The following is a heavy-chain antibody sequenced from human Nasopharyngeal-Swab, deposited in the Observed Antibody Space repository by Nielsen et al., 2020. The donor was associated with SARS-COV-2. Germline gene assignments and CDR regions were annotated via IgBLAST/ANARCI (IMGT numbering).Heavy chain of an antibody. Sequence: ASVKVSCKASGDTFTSYGFGWVRQAPGQGLEWMGWISANNGDTDYAQKFRDRITMTTDTSTTTVHMELRGLKSDDTAVYYCARCITNTWSKGWFDFWGHGTLATVSS. V-gene: IGHV1-18*01. J-gene: IGHJ5*01. CDR1: GDTFTSYG. D-gene: IGHD2-8*01. CDR2: ISANNGDT. CDR3: ARCITNTWSKGWFDF.